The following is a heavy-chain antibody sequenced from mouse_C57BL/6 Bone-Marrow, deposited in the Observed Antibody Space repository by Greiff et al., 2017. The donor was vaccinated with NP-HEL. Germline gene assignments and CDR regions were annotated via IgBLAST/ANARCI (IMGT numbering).Heavy chain of an antibody. CDR1: GHAFSSYW. J-gene: IGHJ2*01. CDR3: ARYYGSSYYFDY. Sequence: QVQLQQSGAELVKPGASVKISCKASGHAFSSYWMNWVKQRPGKGLEWIGQIYPGDGDTNYNGKFKGKATLTADKSSSTAYMQLSSLTSEDAAVYFCARYYGSSYYFDYWGQGTTLTVSS. D-gene: IGHD1-1*01. V-gene: IGHV1-80*01. CDR2: IYPGDGDT.